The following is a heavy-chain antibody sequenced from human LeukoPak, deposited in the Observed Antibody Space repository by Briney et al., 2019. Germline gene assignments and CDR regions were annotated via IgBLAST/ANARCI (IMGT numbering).Heavy chain of an antibody. Sequence: PSETLSLTCAVSGGSTRSDSYYWSWIRQPPGKGLEWIGYIYYTGSTDYNPSLKSRVAISVDTSKNQFSLKLSSVTAADTAVYYCARGSKAAPGTFDYWGQGTLVTVSS. CDR2: IYYTGST. CDR1: GGSTRSDSYY. CDR3: ARGSKAAPGTFDY. V-gene: IGHV4-61*01. J-gene: IGHJ4*02. D-gene: IGHD6-13*01.